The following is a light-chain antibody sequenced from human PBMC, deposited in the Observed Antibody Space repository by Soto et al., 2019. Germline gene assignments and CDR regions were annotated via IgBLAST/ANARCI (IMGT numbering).Light chain of an antibody. J-gene: IGLJ2*01. CDR2: DVN. Sequence: QSALTQPASVSGSPGQSITISCTGTSSDIGAYNFVSWYQQHPGKAPKLMLYDVNIRPSGVSNRFSGSKSGNTASLTISGLQAEDEADYYCNSWTTSTTMIFGGGTKLTV. CDR3: NSWTTSTTMI. CDR1: SSDIGAYNF. V-gene: IGLV2-14*03.